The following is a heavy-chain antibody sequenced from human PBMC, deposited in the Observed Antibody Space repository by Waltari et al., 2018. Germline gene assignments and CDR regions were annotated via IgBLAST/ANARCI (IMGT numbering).Heavy chain of an antibody. V-gene: IGHV3-48*03. CDR3: ARPSTEYYYYYYYMDV. Sequence: EVQVVESGGGLVQPGGSLRLSCAASGFTFSNYAMNGVRQDPGKGLSGVSDSSNSGRTGYYSDSVKGRFTISRDNAKNSLYLEMNSLRAEDTAVYYCARPSTEYYYYYYYMDVWGKGTTVTVS. CDR2: SSNSGRTG. J-gene: IGHJ6*03. CDR1: GFTFSNYA.